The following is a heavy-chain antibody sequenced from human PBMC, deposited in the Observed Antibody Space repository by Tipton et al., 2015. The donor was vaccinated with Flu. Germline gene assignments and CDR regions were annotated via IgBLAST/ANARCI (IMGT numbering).Heavy chain of an antibody. CDR2: IDHSGSP. V-gene: IGHV4-34*01. Sequence: TLSLTCAVYGGSFSGYYWTWIRQPPGKGLEWIGEIDHSGSPNYNPSLKSRVTISVDTSKNQFSLKVTSLTAADTAMYYCARGNDYPNAYLDFRGRGNLVTVSS. J-gene: IGHJ4*02. D-gene: IGHD1-1*01. CDR1: GGSFSGYY. CDR3: ARGNDYPNAYLDF.